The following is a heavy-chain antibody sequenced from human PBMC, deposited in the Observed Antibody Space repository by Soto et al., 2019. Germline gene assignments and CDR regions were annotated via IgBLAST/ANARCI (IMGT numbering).Heavy chain of an antibody. CDR3: ARGGSGTYYSFDY. D-gene: IGHD1-7*01. CDR2: INHSGNT. Sequence: PSETLSLTCAVYGGSFSGYYWSWIRQTPGKGLEWIGEINHSGNTNYNPSLKSRVTISADTSKNQFSLKPTSVTAADRAVYYCARGGSGTYYSFDYWGQGTLVTVSS. J-gene: IGHJ4*02. V-gene: IGHV4-34*01. CDR1: GGSFSGYY.